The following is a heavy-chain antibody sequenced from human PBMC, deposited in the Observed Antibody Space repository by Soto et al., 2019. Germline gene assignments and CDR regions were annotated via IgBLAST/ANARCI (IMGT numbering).Heavy chain of an antibody. CDR3: ASDYLVRGVTRRQWNAFDI. CDR2: ISSSSSYI. J-gene: IGHJ3*02. Sequence: EVQLVESGGGLVKPGGSLRLSCAASGFTFSSYSMNWVRQAPGKGLEWVSSISSSSSYIYYADSVKGLFTISRDNAKNSLYLQMNSLRAEDTAVYYCASDYLVRGVTRRQWNAFDIWGQGTMVTVSS. V-gene: IGHV3-21*01. CDR1: GFTFSSYS. D-gene: IGHD3-10*01.